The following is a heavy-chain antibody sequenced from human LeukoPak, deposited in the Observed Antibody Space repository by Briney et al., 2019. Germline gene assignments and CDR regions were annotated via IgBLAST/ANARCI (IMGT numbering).Heavy chain of an antibody. CDR2: IYSSGNT. V-gene: IGHV4-4*07. CDR1: GGSISSHY. CDR3: ARGDGYNWGNFDY. Sequence: PSETLSLMCTVSGGSISSHYCNWIRQPAGRGLEWIGRIYSSGNTNYNHSFESRVIMSMDASKSEFSLKVTSVTAADTAVYYCARGDGYNWGNFDYWGQGNLVTVSS. D-gene: IGHD5-24*01. J-gene: IGHJ4*02.